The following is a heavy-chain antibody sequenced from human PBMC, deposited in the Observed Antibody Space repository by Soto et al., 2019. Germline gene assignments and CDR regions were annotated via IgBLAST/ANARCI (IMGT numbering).Heavy chain of an antibody. D-gene: IGHD3-10*01. V-gene: IGHV1-69*13. Sequence: SVKVSCKASGGTFSSYAISWVRQAPGQGLEWMGGIIPIFGTANYAQKFQGRVTITADESTSTAYMELSSLRSEDTAVYYCARGLLWFGELFAPFDYWGQGALVTVSP. J-gene: IGHJ4*02. CDR1: GGTFSSYA. CDR2: IIPIFGTA. CDR3: ARGLLWFGELFAPFDY.